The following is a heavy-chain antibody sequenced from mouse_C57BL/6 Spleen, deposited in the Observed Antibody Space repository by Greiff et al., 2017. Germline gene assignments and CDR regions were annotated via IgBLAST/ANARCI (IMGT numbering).Heavy chain of an antibody. D-gene: IGHD1-1*01. V-gene: IGHV1-69*01. Sequence: QVQLQQPGAELVMPGASVKLSCKASGYTFTSYWMHWVKQSPGQGLEWIGEIDPSDSYTNYNQKYKGKSTLTVDKSSSTAYMQLSSLTSEDSAVXYCAITTVVATHWYFDVWGTGTTVTVSS. CDR1: GYTFTSYW. CDR2: IDPSDSYT. CDR3: AITTVVATHWYFDV. J-gene: IGHJ1*03.